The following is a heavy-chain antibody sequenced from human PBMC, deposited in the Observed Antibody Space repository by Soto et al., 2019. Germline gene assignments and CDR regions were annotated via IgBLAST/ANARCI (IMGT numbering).Heavy chain of an antibody. CDR1: GGSISSGDYY. CDR2: IYYSGST. Sequence: SETLSLTCTVSGGSISSGDYYWSWIRQPPGKGLEWIGYIYYSGSTYYNPSLKSRVTISVDTSKNQFSLKLSSVTAADTAVYYCARGDYDYSKIFDYWGQGTLVTVSS. V-gene: IGHV4-30-4*01. CDR3: ARGDYDYSKIFDY. J-gene: IGHJ4*02. D-gene: IGHD4-4*01.